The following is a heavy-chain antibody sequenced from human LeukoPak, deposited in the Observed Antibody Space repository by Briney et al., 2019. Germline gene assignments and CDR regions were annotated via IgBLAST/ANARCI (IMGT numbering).Heavy chain of an antibody. J-gene: IGHJ4*02. CDR1: GFTFSSYW. CDR3: VKHQSGSNYYAPVCFDY. V-gene: IGHV3-7*01. CDR2: IKQDGSEK. Sequence: GGSLRLSCAASGFTFSSYWMSWVRQAPGKGLEWVANIKQDGSEKYYVDSVKGRFTISRDNAKNSLYLQMNSLRAEDTAVYYCVKHQSGSNYYAPVCFDYWGQGTLVSVSS. D-gene: IGHD3-22*01.